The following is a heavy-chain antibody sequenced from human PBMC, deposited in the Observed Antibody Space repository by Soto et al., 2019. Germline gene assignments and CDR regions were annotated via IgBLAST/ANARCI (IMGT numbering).Heavy chain of an antibody. V-gene: IGHV3-15*01. CDR3: TTDEITGTTWRDYYYYGMDV. J-gene: IGHJ6*02. CDR1: GFTFSNAW. D-gene: IGHD1-7*01. Sequence: GGSLRLSCVASGFTFSNAWMSWVRQAPGKGLEWVGRIKSKTDGGTTDYAAPVKGRFTISRDDSKNTLYLQMNSLKTEDTAVYYCTTDEITGTTWRDYYYYGMDVWDQGTTVTVAS. CDR2: IKSKTDGGTT.